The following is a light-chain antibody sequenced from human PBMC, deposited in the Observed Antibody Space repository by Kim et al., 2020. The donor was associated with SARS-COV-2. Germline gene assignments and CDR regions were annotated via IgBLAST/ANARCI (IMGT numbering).Light chain of an antibody. Sequence: PGKTARMTCGGNNMGSKSVHWYQQKPGQAPVLVIHYDRDRPSGIPERFSGSNSGNTATLTVSRVEAGDEADYYCQVWDSSIDHRVFGGGTQLTVL. J-gene: IGLJ3*02. CDR3: QVWDSSIDHRV. CDR2: YDR. CDR1: NMGSKS. V-gene: IGLV3-21*04.